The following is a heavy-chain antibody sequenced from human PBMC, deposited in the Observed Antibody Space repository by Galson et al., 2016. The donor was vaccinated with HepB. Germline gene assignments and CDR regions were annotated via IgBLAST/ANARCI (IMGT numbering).Heavy chain of an antibody. CDR1: GDSINSGGYN. CDR2: IYDSGST. Sequence: TLSLTCTISGDSINSGGYNWSWIRQHPGKGLEWIGYIYDSGSTYYNPSLKSRVTISADTSKNQFSLKLSSVTAADTALYYCVSGPTSPPITFDYWGQGTLVTVSS. D-gene: IGHD2-2*01. V-gene: IGHV4-31*03. CDR3: VSGPTSPPITFDY. J-gene: IGHJ4*02.